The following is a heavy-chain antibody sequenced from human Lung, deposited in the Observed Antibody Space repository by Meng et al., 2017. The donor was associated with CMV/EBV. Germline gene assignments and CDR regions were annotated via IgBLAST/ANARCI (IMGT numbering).Heavy chain of an antibody. Sequence: VRRQGQGPGLVKPSGTLSLTCPVSCGSTRSSNWWSWVRQPPGKGLEWIGEIYHSGSTNYNPSLKSRVTISVDKSKNQFSLNLSSVTAADTAVYYCARVGQWLPIDYWGQGTLVTVSS. V-gene: IGHV4-4*02. D-gene: IGHD6-19*01. CDR1: CGSTRSSNW. CDR2: IYHSGST. J-gene: IGHJ4*02. CDR3: ARVGQWLPIDY.